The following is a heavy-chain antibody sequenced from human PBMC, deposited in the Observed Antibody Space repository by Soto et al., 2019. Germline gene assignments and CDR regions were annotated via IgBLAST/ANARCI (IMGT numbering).Heavy chain of an antibody. D-gene: IGHD6-13*01. J-gene: IGHJ5*02. CDR1: GYTFTSYG. CDR2: ISAYNGNT. Sequence: GASVKVSCKASGYTFTSYGISWVRQAPGQGLEWMGWISAYNGNTNYAEKLQGRVTMTTDTSTSTAYMELSSLRSEDTAVYYCAREKASSTGRWFDPWGQGTLVTVSS. CDR3: AREKASSTGRWFDP. V-gene: IGHV1-18*01.